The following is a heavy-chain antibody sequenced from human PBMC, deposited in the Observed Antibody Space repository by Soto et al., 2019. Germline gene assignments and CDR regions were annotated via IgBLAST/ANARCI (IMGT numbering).Heavy chain of an antibody. CDR1: GYTFTSYD. J-gene: IGHJ6*02. CDR3: ARGIDSGYHYYYYYGMDV. Sequence: ASVKVSCKASGYTFTSYDINWVRQATGQGLEWMGWMNPNSGNTGYAQKFQGRVTMTRNTSISTAYMELSSLRPEDTAVYYCARGIDSGYHYYYYYGMDVWGQGTTVTVSS. CDR2: MNPNSGNT. D-gene: IGHD5-12*01. V-gene: IGHV1-8*01.